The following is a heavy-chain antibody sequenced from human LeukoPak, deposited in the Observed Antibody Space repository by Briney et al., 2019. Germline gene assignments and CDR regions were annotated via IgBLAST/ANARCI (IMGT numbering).Heavy chain of an antibody. V-gene: IGHV1-46*01. D-gene: IGHD3-22*01. CDR2: INPSGGST. J-gene: IGHJ4*02. CDR1: GYTFSSYY. CDR3: ARARDSRDSSGYWGDFDY. Sequence: ASVKVSCKASGYTFSSYYMHWVRQAPGQGLEWIGIINPSGGSTSYAQKFQGRVTMTRDTSASTVYMELSSLRSEDTALYYCARARDSRDSSGYWGDFDYWGQGTLVTVSS.